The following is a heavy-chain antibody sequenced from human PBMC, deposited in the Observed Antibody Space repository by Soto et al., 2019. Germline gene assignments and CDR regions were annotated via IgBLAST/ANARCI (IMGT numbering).Heavy chain of an antibody. CDR2: INPSGGST. CDR1: GYTFTSYY. J-gene: IGHJ6*02. CDR3: AREPPGITGTNGNYYYYGMDV. Sequence: GASVKVSCKASGYTFTSYYMHWVRQAPGQGLEWMGIINPSGGSTSYAQKFQGRVTMTRDTSTSTVYMELSSLRSEDTAVYYCAREPPGITGTNGNYYYYGMDVWGQGTTVTVSS. V-gene: IGHV1-46*01. D-gene: IGHD1-20*01.